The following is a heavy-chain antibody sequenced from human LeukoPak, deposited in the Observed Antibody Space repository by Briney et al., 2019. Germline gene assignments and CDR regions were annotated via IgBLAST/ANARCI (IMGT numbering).Heavy chain of an antibody. CDR3: AKDSDSSYYFDY. D-gene: IGHD3-22*01. CDR2: ISYDGSNK. CDR1: GLTFSSSA. J-gene: IGHJ4*02. V-gene: IGHV3-30*18. Sequence: GGSLRLSCTASGLTFSSSAMPWVRQAPGKGLEWVTIISYDGSNKYYADSVKGRFTISRDNSKNTLYLQMNSLKIEDTAVYYCAKDSDSSYYFDYWGQGTLVTVSS.